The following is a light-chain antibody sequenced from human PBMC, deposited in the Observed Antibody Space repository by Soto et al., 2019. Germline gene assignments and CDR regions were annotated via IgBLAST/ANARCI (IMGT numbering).Light chain of an antibody. Sequence: QSALTQPASVSGSPGQSITISCTGTSSDVGGYNYVSWYQQHPGKAPKLMIYEVSNRPSGVSNRFSGSKSGNTGSLTISGLQAEDEADYYCSSYTSSSTPWVFGGGTKLTVL. V-gene: IGLV2-14*01. J-gene: IGLJ3*02. CDR3: SSYTSSSTPWV. CDR1: SSDVGGYNY. CDR2: EVS.